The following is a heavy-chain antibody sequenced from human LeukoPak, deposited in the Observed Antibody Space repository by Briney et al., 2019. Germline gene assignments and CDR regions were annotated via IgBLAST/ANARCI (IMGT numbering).Heavy chain of an antibody. D-gene: IGHD2-2*01. J-gene: IGHJ4*02. CDR2: INTDGSTI. CDR1: GFTFSIYW. Sequence: GGSLRLSCAPSGFTFSIYWMHCVRQAPGEGLGCVSRINTDGSTITSADSVKGRFTISRDNAKNTLYLQMNSLRGEDTAVYFCARERKSSTSMDYWGQGTLVTVSS. CDR3: ARERKSSTSMDY. V-gene: IGHV3-74*01.